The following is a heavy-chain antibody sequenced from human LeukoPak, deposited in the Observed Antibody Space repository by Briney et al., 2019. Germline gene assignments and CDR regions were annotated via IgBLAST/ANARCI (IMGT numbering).Heavy chain of an antibody. J-gene: IGHJ4*02. V-gene: IGHV3-33*01. CDR2: IWYDGSNK. CDR3: ARALFNYNSSGLNY. CDR1: GFTFSSYG. Sequence: PGRSLRLSCAPSGFTFSSYGMHWVRQAPGKGLEWVALIWYDGSNKYYADSVKGRFTISRDNSKNTLYLQMNSLRAEDTAVYYCARALFNYNSSGLNYWGQGTLVTASS. D-gene: IGHD3-22*01.